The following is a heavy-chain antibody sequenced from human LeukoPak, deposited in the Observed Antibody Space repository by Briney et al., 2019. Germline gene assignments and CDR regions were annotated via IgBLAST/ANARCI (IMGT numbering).Heavy chain of an antibody. Sequence: PGGTLRLSCAASGFTFSSYGMSWVRQAPGKGLEWVSTIRGSGDITYYADSVKGRFTISRDNSKNTLYLQMNSLRAEDTAVYYCAKGTYGSGTYGSIDYWGQGTLVTVSS. CDR3: AKGTYGSGTYGSIDY. CDR1: GFTFSSYG. CDR2: IRGSGDIT. D-gene: IGHD3-10*01. V-gene: IGHV3-23*01. J-gene: IGHJ4*02.